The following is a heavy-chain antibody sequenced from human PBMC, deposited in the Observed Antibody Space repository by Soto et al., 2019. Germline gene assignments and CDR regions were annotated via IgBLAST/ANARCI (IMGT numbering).Heavy chain of an antibody. CDR1: GFTFRNYE. CDR3: ARELVAYSYGWVRSMDV. D-gene: IGHD5-18*01. V-gene: IGHV3-48*03. Sequence: AQLVESGGRLVQPGGSLRLSCAASGFTFRNYEINWVRQAPGKGLEWVSYISRSGTTIYYADSVKGRFTISRDNATHSLYLQMNSLRAEDTAVYYCARELVAYSYGWVRSMDVWGQGTTVTVSS. J-gene: IGHJ6*02. CDR2: ISRSGTTI.